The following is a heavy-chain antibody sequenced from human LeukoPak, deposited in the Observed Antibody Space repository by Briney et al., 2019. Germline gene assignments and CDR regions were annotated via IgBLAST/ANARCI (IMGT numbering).Heavy chain of an antibody. D-gene: IGHD2-2*01. V-gene: IGHV4-34*01. Sequence: SETLSLTCAVYGGSFSGYYWSWIRQPPGKGLEWIGEINHSGSTNYNPSLKSRVTTSVDTSKNQFSLKLSSVTAADTAVYYCARGIVVVPAARGYAFDIWGQGTMVTVSS. J-gene: IGHJ3*02. CDR1: GGSFSGYY. CDR3: ARGIVVVPAARGYAFDI. CDR2: INHSGST.